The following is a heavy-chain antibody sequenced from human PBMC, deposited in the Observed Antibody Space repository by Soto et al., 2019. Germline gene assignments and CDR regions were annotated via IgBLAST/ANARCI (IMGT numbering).Heavy chain of an antibody. V-gene: IGHV3-30*18. CDR1: GFTFSTYG. Sequence: QVQLVESGGGVVQPGRSLRLSCAASGFTFSTYGMHWVRQAPGKGLEWVAVISYDGSNKYYADSVKGRFTIPRDNSKSTLYLQMNSLRAEDTAVYHCAKGQHCSTTSCYFYYYGTDVWGQGTTVTVSS. CDR3: AKGQHCSTTSCYFYYYGTDV. J-gene: IGHJ6*02. CDR2: ISYDGSNK. D-gene: IGHD2-2*01.